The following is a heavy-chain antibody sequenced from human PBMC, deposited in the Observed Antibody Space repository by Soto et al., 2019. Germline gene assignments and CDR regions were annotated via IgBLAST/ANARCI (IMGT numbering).Heavy chain of an antibody. D-gene: IGHD3-3*01. V-gene: IGHV3-74*01. Sequence: EVQLVESGGGLVQPGGSLRLSCAASGFTFSSYWMHWVRQAPGKGLVWVSRINSDGSSTSYADSVKGRFTISRDNAKNTLYLQMNSLRAEDTAVYYRASEKGGPIFGVAISWFDPWGQGTLVTVSS. CDR1: GFTFSSYW. CDR3: ASEKGGPIFGVAISWFDP. CDR2: INSDGSST. J-gene: IGHJ5*02.